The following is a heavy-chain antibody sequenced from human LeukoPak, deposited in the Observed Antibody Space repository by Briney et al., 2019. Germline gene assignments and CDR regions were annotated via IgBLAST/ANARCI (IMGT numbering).Heavy chain of an antibody. V-gene: IGHV3-21*01. D-gene: IGHD4-11*01. CDR3: ARAGTTVTEGPRYYYYGMDV. Sequence: GGSLRLSCAASGLTFSSYSMNWVRQAPGKGLEWVSSISSSSSYIYYADPVKGRFTISRDNAKNSLYLQMNSLRAEDTAVYYCARAGTTVTEGPRYYYYGMDVWGQGTTVTVSS. J-gene: IGHJ6*02. CDR2: ISSSSSYI. CDR1: GLTFSSYS.